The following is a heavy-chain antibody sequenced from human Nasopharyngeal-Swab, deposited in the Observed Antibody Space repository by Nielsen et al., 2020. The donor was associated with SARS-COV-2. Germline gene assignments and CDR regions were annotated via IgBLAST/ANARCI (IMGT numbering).Heavy chain of an antibody. D-gene: IGHD3-3*01. V-gene: IGHV4-39*01. CDR3: ARREYYDFWSGYRNYYFDY. Sequence: SETLSLTCTVSGGSISSSSYYWGWIRQPPGKGLEWIGSIYYSGSTYYNPSLKSRVTISVDTSKNQFSLKLSSVTAADTAAYYCARREYYDFWSGYRNYYFDYWGQGTLVTVSS. CDR2: IYYSGST. CDR1: GGSISSSSYY. J-gene: IGHJ4*02.